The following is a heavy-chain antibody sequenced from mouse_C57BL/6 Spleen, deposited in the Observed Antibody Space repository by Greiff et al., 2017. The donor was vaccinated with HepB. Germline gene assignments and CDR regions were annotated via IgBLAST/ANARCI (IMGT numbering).Heavy chain of an antibody. CDR1: GYTFTDYY. J-gene: IGHJ2*01. CDR2: IFPGSGST. Sequence: QVQLQQSGPELVKPGASVKISCKASGYTFTDYYINWVKQRPGQGLEWIGWIFPGSGSTYYNEKFKGKATLTVDKSSSTAYMLLSSLTSEDSAVYFCASGHYYGSSPYYFDYWGQGTTLTVSS. V-gene: IGHV1-75*01. CDR3: ASGHYYGSSPYYFDY. D-gene: IGHD1-1*01.